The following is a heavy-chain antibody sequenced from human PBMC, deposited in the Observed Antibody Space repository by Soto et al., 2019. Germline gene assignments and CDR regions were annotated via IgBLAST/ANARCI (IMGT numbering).Heavy chain of an antibody. J-gene: IGHJ1*01. CDR2: IDAGNGKT. V-gene: IGHV1-3*01. D-gene: IGHD6-19*01. CDR3: ATGITVSEGRYFQH. CDR1: GYTFTSHS. Sequence: QVQLVQSGAEVKKPGASVKVSCKASGYTFTSHSMHWVRQAPGQRLEWMGWIDAGNGKTKYSQKFQGRVTITRDTSASTAYMELSSLRSEDTALYSCATGITVSEGRYFQHWGQGTLVTVSS.